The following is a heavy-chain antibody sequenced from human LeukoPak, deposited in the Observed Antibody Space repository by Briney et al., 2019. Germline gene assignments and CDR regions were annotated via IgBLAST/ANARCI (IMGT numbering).Heavy chain of an antibody. V-gene: IGHV4-31*03. CDR2: IYYSGST. J-gene: IGHJ5*02. CDR3: ASGSSGYDP. D-gene: IGHD5-12*01. Sequence: SETLSLTCTVSGGSISSGGYYWSWIRQHPGKGLEWIGCIYYSGSTYYNPPLKSRVTISVDTSKNQFSLKLSSVTAADTAVYFCASGSSGYDPWGQGTLVTVSS. CDR1: GGSISSGGYY.